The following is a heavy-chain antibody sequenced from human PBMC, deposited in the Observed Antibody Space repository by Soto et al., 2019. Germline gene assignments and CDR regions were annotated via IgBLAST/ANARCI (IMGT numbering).Heavy chain of an antibody. CDR1: GYTFTSYA. J-gene: IGHJ5*02. CDR3: ARDWDYYDSSGYHTGLWFDP. Sequence: ASVKVSCKASGYTFTSYAMHWVRQAPGQRLGWMGWINAGNGNTKYSQKFQGRVTITRDTSASTAYMELSSLRSEDTAVYYCARDWDYYDSSGYHTGLWFDPWDQGTLVTVSS. V-gene: IGHV1-3*01. D-gene: IGHD3-22*01. CDR2: INAGNGNT.